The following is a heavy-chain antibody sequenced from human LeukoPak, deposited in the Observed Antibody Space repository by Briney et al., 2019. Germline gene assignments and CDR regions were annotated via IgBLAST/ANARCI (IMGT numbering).Heavy chain of an antibody. V-gene: IGHV1-46*01. CDR3: ARELTAAGAIDY. CDR2: IDPSGGST. CDR1: GYTFTSYY. D-gene: IGHD6-13*01. Sequence: ASVWVSCKASGYTFTSYYMRWVRQAPGQGLEWVGLIDPSGGSTSYAQTDQGRGTMTRDMSTSTVYMELSSLRSEDTAVYYCARELTAAGAIDYWGQGTLVTVSS. J-gene: IGHJ4*02.